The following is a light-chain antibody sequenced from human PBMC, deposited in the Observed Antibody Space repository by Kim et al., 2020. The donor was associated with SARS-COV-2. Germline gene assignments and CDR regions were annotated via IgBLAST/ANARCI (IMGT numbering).Light chain of an antibody. CDR1: SGSIASTY. V-gene: IGLV6-57*03. CDR3: QSYDDSNQV. J-gene: IGLJ3*02. CDR2: EDN. Sequence: NFMLTQHHSVSESPGKTVTISCTRSSGSIASTYVQWYQQRPGSAPTTVIYEDNQRPSGVPDRFSGSIDSSSNSASLTISGLKTEDEADYFCQSYDDSNQVFGGGTQLTVL.